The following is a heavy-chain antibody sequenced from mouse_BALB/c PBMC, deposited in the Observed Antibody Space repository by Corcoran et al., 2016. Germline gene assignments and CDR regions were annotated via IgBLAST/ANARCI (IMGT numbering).Heavy chain of an antibody. CDR2: INPDSSTI. D-gene: IGHD1-1*01. J-gene: IGHJ3*01. V-gene: IGHV4-1*02. CDR3: ARDHLYSGSSNAWFAY. CDR1: GFDFSRYW. Sequence: EVKLLESGGGLVQPGGSLKLSCAASGFDFSRYWMSWVRQAPGKGLEWIGEINPDSSTINYTPSLKDKFIISRDNAKNTLYLQMSKVRSEDTALYYCARDHLYSGSSNAWFAYWGQGTLVTVSA.